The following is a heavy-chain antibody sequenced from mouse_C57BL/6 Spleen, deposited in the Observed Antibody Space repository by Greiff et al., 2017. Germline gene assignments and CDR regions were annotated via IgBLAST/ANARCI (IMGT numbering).Heavy chain of an antibody. V-gene: IGHV1-53*01. CDR3: ARGGTMVTPDYYAMDY. CDR2: INPSNGGT. J-gene: IGHJ4*01. CDR1: GYTFTSYW. D-gene: IGHD2-1*01. Sequence: QVQLQQPGTELVKPGASVKLSCKASGYTFTSYWMHWVKQRPGQGLEWIGNINPSNGGTNYNEKFKSKATLTVDKSSSTAYMQLSSLTSEDSAVYYCARGGTMVTPDYYAMDYWGQGTSVTVSS.